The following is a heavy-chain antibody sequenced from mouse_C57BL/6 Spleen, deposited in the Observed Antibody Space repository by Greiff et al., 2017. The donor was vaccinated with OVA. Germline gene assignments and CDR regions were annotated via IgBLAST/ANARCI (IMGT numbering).Heavy chain of an antibody. CDR3: ASSPNYYGSSPFAY. CDR2: IDPSDSET. J-gene: IGHJ3*01. CDR1: GYTFTSYW. V-gene: IGHV1-52*01. Sequence: QVQLQQPGAELVRPGSSVKLSCKASGYTFTSYWMHWVKQRPIQGLEWIGNIDPSDSETHYNQKFKDKATLTVDKSSSTAYMQLSSLTSEDSAVYYCASSPNYYGSSPFAYWGQGTLVTVSA. D-gene: IGHD1-1*01.